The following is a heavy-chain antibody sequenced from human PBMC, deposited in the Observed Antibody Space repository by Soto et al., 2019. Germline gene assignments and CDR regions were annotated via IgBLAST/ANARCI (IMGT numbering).Heavy chain of an antibody. CDR3: ASFSGSYDY. V-gene: IGHV4-59*01. CDR2: IYYSGST. J-gene: IGHJ4*02. D-gene: IGHD3-22*01. CDR1: GGSISSYY. Sequence: QVQLQESGPGLVKPSETLSLTCTVSGGSISSYYWSWIRQPPGKGLEWIGYIYYSGSTNYNPSLKSRVTISVDTSKNQFSLKLSSVTAADTAVYYCASFSGSYDYWGQGTLVTVSS.